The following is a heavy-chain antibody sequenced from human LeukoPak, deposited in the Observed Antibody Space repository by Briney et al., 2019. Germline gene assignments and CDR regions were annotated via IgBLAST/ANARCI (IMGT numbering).Heavy chain of an antibody. V-gene: IGHV3-73*01. J-gene: IGHJ4*02. D-gene: IGHD2-15*01. CDR3: TSRYCSGGSCWDY. CDR1: GFTFSGSA. CDR2: IRSKANSYAT. Sequence: GGSLRLSCAASGFTFSGSAMHWVRQASGKGLEWVGRIRSKANSYATAYAASVKGRFTISRDDSKNTAYLQMNSLKTEDTAVYYCTSRYCSGGSCWDYWGQGTLVTVSS.